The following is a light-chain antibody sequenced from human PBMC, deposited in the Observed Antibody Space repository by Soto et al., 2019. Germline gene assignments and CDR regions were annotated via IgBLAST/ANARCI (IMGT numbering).Light chain of an antibody. Sequence: DARMTQSPSTLSTSVGDRVAISCRARQSIWSWLAWYEQKPGKASKLVIYDASSLESGVPSRFNGSGSETEFTLTSSSLQPDDFATYDCQQYNRYFTFGQGTKLEIK. CDR2: DAS. CDR1: QSIWSW. CDR3: QQYNRYFT. J-gene: IGKJ2*01. V-gene: IGKV1-5*01.